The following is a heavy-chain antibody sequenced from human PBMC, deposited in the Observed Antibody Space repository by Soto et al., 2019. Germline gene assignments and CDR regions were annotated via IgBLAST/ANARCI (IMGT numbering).Heavy chain of an antibody. CDR3: ARAYYYDRDDAFDI. D-gene: IGHD3-22*01. V-gene: IGHV4-30-4*01. CDR2: IYYSGST. CDR1: GGSISSGDYY. J-gene: IGHJ3*02. Sequence: PLETLSLTCTVSGGSISSGDYYWSWIRQPPGKGLEWIGYIYYSGSTYYNPSLKSRVTISVDTSKNQFSLKLSSVTAADTAVYYCARAYYYDRDDAFDIWGQGTMVTVS.